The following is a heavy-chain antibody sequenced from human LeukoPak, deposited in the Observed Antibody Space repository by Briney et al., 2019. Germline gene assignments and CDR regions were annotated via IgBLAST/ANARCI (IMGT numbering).Heavy chain of an antibody. Sequence: GGSLRLSCAASGFTFKTYAMSWVRQAPGKGLEWVSGIKSSGDSTYYADSVKGRFTISRDNSRNTLYLQMNSLSAEDTAVYYCAKEVRESAWFYFDYWGQGTLASVSS. D-gene: IGHD3-10*01. V-gene: IGHV3-23*01. J-gene: IGHJ4*02. CDR2: IKSSGDST. CDR3: AKEVRESAWFYFDY. CDR1: GFTFKTYA.